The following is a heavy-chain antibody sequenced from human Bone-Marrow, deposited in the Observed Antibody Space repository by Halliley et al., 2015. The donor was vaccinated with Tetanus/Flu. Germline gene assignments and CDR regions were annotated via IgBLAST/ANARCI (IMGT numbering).Heavy chain of an antibody. Sequence: VQLVQSGADVKKPGESLRISCKGSGNSFTNSWVTWVRQMPGKGLEWMGKIDPSDSYTIYSPSFQGHVTISADKSITTAYLQWSSLGASDTAMYYCARDRPGYGQYYFEYWGQGTLVTVSS. V-gene: IGHV5-10-1*01. J-gene: IGHJ4*02. D-gene: IGHD5-18*01. CDR2: IDPSDSYT. CDR1: GNSFTNSW. CDR3: ARDRPGYGQYYFEY.